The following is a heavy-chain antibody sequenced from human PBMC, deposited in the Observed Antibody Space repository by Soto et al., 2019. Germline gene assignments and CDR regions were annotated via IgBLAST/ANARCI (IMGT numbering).Heavy chain of an antibody. D-gene: IGHD2-21*01. CDR2: IFYSGST. Sequence: SETLSLTCNVSGGSISTSRSYWAWIRQPPGRGLEWLANIFYSGSTYYNPSLASRVTVSVDTSKNEFSLKLRSVTAADTAVYYCARQPTTGDTDLWFDPWGQGTLVTVSS. V-gene: IGHV4-39*01. J-gene: IGHJ5*02. CDR1: GGSISTSRSY. CDR3: ARQPTTGDTDLWFDP.